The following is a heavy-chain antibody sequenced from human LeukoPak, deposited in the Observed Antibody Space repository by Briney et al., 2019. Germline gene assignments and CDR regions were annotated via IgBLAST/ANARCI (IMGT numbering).Heavy chain of an antibody. V-gene: IGHV3-48*03. CDR3: ARNLYYDSSQDFDY. CDR1: GFTFSSYE. Sequence: PGGSLRLSCAASGFTFSSYEMNWVRQAPGKGLEWVSYISSSGSTIYYADSVKGRFTISRDNAKNSLYLQMNSLRVEDTAVYYCARNLYYDSSQDFDYWGQGTLVTVPS. D-gene: IGHD3-22*01. J-gene: IGHJ4*02. CDR2: ISSSGSTI.